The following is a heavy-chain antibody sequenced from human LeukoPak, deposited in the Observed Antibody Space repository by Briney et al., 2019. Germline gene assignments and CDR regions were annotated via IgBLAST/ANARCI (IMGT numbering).Heavy chain of an antibody. D-gene: IGHD3-10*01. V-gene: IGHV1-69*01. CDR2: IIPIFGTA. CDR1: GGTFSSYA. J-gene: IGHJ3*02. Sequence: GSSVKVSCKASGGTFSSYAISWVRQAPGQGLEWMGGIIPIFGTANYAQKFQGRVTITADESTSTAYMELSSLRSEDTAVYYCASTMVRGVIYCAFGIWGQGTMVTVSS. CDR3: ASTMVRGVIYCAFGI.